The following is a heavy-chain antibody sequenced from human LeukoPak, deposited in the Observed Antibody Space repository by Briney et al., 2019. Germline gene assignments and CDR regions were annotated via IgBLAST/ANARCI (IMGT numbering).Heavy chain of an antibody. V-gene: IGHV4-39*01. D-gene: IGHD3-10*01. J-gene: IGHJ4*02. CDR1: GGSISSISYY. CDR2: IYYSGST. Sequence: PSETLSLTCTVSGGSISSISYYWGRLRQPPGKGLVWIVSIYYSGSTYYNPSLNSRVTISVDTSNTLFSLKLSSLTAADTAVYYCARPGDGSGSYYGYWGQGTLVTVSS. CDR3: ARPGDGSGSYYGY.